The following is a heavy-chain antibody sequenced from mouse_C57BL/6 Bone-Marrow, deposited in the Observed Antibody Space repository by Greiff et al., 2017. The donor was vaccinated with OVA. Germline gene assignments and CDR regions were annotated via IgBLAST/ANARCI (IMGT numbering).Heavy chain of an antibody. Sequence: QVQLQQPGAELVKPGASVKLSCKASGYTFTSYWMQWVKQRPGQGLEWIGEIDPSDSYTNYNQKFKGKATLTVDTSSSTAYMQLSSLTSEDSAVYYCAKAYYSIFADWGQGTLVTVSA. CDR1: GYTFTSYW. CDR2: IDPSDSYT. CDR3: AKAYYSIFAD. V-gene: IGHV1-50*01. D-gene: IGHD2-5*01. J-gene: IGHJ3*01.